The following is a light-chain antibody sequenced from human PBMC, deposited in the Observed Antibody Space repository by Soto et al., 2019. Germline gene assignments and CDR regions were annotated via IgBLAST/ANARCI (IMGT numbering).Light chain of an antibody. CDR1: SGHSSFI. J-gene: IGLJ3*02. V-gene: IGLV4-60*02. CDR2: LEGDGSY. Sequence: QPVLTQSSSVSASLGSSVKLTCTLSSGHSSFIIAWHQQQPGKAPRFLMKLEGDGSYDKGSGVPDRFSGSSSGADRYLTISNLQFEDEADYYCETWDDNTWVFGGGTKLTVL. CDR3: ETWDDNTWV.